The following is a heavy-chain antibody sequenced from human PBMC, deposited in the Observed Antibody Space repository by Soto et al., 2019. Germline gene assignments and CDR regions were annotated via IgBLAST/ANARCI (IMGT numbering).Heavy chain of an antibody. Sequence: GGSLRLSCAASGFTFDDYAMHWVRQAPGKGLEWVSGISWSSGSIGYADSVKGRFTISRDNAKNSLYLQMNSLRAEDTALYYCAKETYSSGWYGWFDPWGQGTLVTVSS. D-gene: IGHD6-19*01. CDR3: AKETYSSGWYGWFDP. CDR1: GFTFDDYA. CDR2: ISWSSGSI. J-gene: IGHJ5*02. V-gene: IGHV3-9*01.